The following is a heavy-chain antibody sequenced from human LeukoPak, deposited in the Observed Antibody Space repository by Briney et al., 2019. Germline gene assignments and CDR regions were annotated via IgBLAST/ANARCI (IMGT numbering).Heavy chain of an antibody. CDR1: GGSISSSNW. J-gene: IGHJ3*02. V-gene: IGHV4-4*02. CDR3: ARDFTMVRGVNEVDAFDI. CDR2: IYHSGST. D-gene: IGHD3-10*01. Sequence: SETLSLTCAVSGGSISSSNWWSWVRQPPGKGLEWIGEIYHSGSTNYNPSLKSRVTISVDKSKNQFSLKLSSVTAADTAVYYCARDFTMVRGVNEVDAFDIWGQGTMVTVSS.